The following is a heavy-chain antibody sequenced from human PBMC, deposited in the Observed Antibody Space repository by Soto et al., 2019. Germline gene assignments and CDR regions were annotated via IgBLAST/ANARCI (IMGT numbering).Heavy chain of an antibody. V-gene: IGHV4-34*01. Sequence: SETLSLTCAVYGGSFSGYYWSWIRQPPGKGLEWIGEINHSGSTNYNPALKSRVTISVDTSKNQFSLKLSSVTAADTAVYYCACGGEYQLLRFDYWGQRTLVTVSS. D-gene: IGHD2-2*01. CDR2: INHSGST. CDR1: GGSFSGYY. CDR3: ACGGEYQLLRFDY. J-gene: IGHJ4*02.